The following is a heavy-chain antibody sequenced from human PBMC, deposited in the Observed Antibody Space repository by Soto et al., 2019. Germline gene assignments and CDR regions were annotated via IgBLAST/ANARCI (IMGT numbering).Heavy chain of an antibody. Sequence: VESLKISWKGSGYSFTNYWIGWVRQMPGKGLEWMGLVQPGESHIRYSPSFQGQVTISADKSISTAYLQWSSLKASDTAMYYCARTSSTWYMDVWGRGATVTVSS. J-gene: IGHJ6*02. D-gene: IGHD6-13*01. CDR3: ARTSSTWYMDV. CDR2: VQPGESHI. V-gene: IGHV5-51*01. CDR1: GYSFTNYW.